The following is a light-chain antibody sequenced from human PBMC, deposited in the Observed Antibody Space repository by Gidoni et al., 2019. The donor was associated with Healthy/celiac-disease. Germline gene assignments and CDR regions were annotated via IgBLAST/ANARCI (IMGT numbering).Light chain of an antibody. CDR3: QQYNNFPLT. V-gene: IGKV3-15*01. J-gene: IGKJ4*01. CDR2: GAS. CDR1: QSVSSN. Sequence: DIVMTQSPATLSVSPGERATLSCRASQSVSSNLAWYQQKPGQAPRLLIYGASTRATGIPARFSGSGSGTEFTLTISSLQSEDFAVYYCQQYNNFPLTFGGGTKVEIK.